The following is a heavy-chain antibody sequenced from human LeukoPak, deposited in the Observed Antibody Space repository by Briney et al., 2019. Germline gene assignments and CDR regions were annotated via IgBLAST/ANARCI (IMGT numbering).Heavy chain of an antibody. Sequence: ASVKVSCKVSGYTLTELSIHWVRQAPGQGLEWMGWINPNSGGTNYAQKSQGRVTMTRDTSISTAYMELGRLRSDDTAVYYCARGVGPRYFDLWGRGTLVTVSS. D-gene: IGHD1-26*01. CDR1: GYTLTELS. CDR2: INPNSGGT. CDR3: ARGVGPRYFDL. V-gene: IGHV1-2*02. J-gene: IGHJ2*01.